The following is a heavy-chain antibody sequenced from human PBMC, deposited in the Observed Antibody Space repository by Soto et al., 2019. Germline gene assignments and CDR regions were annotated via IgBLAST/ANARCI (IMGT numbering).Heavy chain of an antibody. D-gene: IGHD4-17*01. J-gene: IGHJ4*02. V-gene: IGHV4-59*01. CDR1: GGSISSYY. CDR2: IYYSGST. Sequence: QVQLQESGPGLVKPSETLSLTCTVSGGSISSYYWSWIRQPPGKGLEWIGYIYYSGSTNYNPSLKSRVTISVDTSKNQFSLKLSSVTAADTAVYYCARGAHDYGGNWVDYWGQGTLVTVSS. CDR3: ARGAHDYGGNWVDY.